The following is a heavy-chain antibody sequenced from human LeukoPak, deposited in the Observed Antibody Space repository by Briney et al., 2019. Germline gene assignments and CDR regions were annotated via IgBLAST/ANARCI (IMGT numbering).Heavy chain of an antibody. V-gene: IGHV4-38-2*02. CDR1: GYSISSGYY. Sequence: SETLSLTCTVSGYSISSGYYWGWIRQPPGKGLELIGSISHSGSPYYNPSLRSRVTISLDTSKNQFSLKLTSVTAADTAVYYCARAMVRSNWFDPWGQGTLVTVSS. CDR3: ARAMVRSNWFDP. J-gene: IGHJ5*02. CDR2: ISHSGSP. D-gene: IGHD3-10*01.